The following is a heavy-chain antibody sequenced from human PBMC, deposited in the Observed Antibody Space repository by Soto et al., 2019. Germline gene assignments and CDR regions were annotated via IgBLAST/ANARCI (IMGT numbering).Heavy chain of an antibody. CDR3: ARMNQLAPKRNAFDI. V-gene: IGHV4-59*01. CDR2: IHYSGNT. CDR1: GGSCISYF. Sequence: QMQLQESGPGLVKSSETLSLTCTVSGGSCISYFWTWVRQSPGKGLQWIGYIHYSGNTNYNPSLKSRLSMSVDTSKNQFSLRLTSVTAADTAVYYCARMNQLAPKRNAFDIWGLGTMVTVSS. J-gene: IGHJ3*02. D-gene: IGHD2-2*01.